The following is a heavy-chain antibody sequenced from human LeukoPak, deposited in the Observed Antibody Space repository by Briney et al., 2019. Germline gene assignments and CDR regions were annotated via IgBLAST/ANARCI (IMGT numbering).Heavy chain of an antibody. V-gene: IGHV3-30-3*01. D-gene: IGHD3-10*02. Sequence: GGSLRLSCAASGFTFSSYAMHWVRQAPGKGLEWVAVISYDGSNKYYADSVKGRFTISRDNSKNTLYLQMNSLRAEDTAVYYCARDPYVSNFDYWGQGTLVTVSS. CDR3: ARDPYVSNFDY. J-gene: IGHJ4*02. CDR1: GFTFSSYA. CDR2: ISYDGSNK.